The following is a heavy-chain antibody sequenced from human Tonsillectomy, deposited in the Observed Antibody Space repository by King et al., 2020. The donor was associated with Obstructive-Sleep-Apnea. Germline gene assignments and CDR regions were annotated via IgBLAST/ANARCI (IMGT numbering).Heavy chain of an antibody. Sequence: VQLVESGGGLVKPGGSLRLSCAASGFTFSSYAMNWVRQAPGKGLEWVSSIISTSSYIYYADSVKGRFTGSRDNAKSSLYLQINSLRAEDAAVYYCARAFGYSTTWGADYWGQGTLVTASS. D-gene: IGHD6-13*01. CDR3: ARAFGYSTTWGADY. CDR1: GFTFSSYA. J-gene: IGHJ4*02. V-gene: IGHV3-21*06. CDR2: IISTSSYI.